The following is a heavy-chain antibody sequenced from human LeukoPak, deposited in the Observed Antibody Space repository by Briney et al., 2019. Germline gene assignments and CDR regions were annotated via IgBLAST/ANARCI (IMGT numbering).Heavy chain of an antibody. CDR1: GFTFSTYG. Sequence: GGSLRLSCAASGFTFSTYGMSWVRQAPGEGLEWVSGVSGSGTSTYHADSVKGRFTISRDNSKNTVYLQMNSLRAEDTALYYCAKDADELAVVAGKRFDHWGQGARVTVSS. CDR3: AKDADELAVVAGKRFDH. J-gene: IGHJ4*02. D-gene: IGHD6-19*01. CDR2: VSGSGTST. V-gene: IGHV3-23*01.